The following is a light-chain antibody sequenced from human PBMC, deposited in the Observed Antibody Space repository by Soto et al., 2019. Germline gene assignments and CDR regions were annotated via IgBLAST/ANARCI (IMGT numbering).Light chain of an antibody. V-gene: IGLV1-51*01. Sequence: QSALTQPPSVSAAPGQKVTISCSGSSSNIGNNYVSWYQQLPGTAPKLLIYDNNKRPSGIPDRFSGSKSGTSATLGITGLQTGDEADYYCGTWDSSLSAVYVFGTGTKVT. CDR3: GTWDSSLSAVYV. CDR1: SSNIGNNY. CDR2: DNN. J-gene: IGLJ1*01.